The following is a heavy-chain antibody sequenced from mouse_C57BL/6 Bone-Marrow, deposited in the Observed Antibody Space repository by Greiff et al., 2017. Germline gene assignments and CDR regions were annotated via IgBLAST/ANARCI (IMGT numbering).Heavy chain of an antibody. V-gene: IGHV1-76*01. CDR3: ARRDSHYYGSSYRYFDV. CDR1: GYTFTDYY. Sequence: VQLVESGAELVRPGASVKLSCKASGYTFTDYYINWVKQRPGQGLEWIARIYPGSGNTYYNEKFKGKATLTAEKSSSTAYMQLSSLTSEDSAVYFCARRDSHYYGSSYRYFDVWGTGTTVTVSS. J-gene: IGHJ1*03. D-gene: IGHD1-1*01. CDR2: IYPGSGNT.